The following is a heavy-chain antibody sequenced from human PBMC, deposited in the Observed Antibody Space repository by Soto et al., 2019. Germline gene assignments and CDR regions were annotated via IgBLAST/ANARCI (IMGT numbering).Heavy chain of an antibody. J-gene: IGHJ4*02. CDR2: IYSGGNA. Sequence: GGSLRLSCAASGFTVSSEYMSWVRQAPGKGLEWVSGIYSGGNAYYADSVKGRFTISRDTSKNTLYLQMNSLRADDTAVYYCARASGSRFFDYWGQGALVTVSS. D-gene: IGHD1-26*01. V-gene: IGHV3-53*01. CDR3: ARASGSRFFDY. CDR1: GFTVSSEY.